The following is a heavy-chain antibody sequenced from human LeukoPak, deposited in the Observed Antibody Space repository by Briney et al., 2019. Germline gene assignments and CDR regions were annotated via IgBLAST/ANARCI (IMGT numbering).Heavy chain of an antibody. CDR1: GFTFSSYW. J-gene: IGHJ4*02. V-gene: IGHV3-7*01. D-gene: IGHD1-26*01. CDR2: IKQDGSEK. CDR3: ARVGSGSYYGYYFDY. Sequence: GGSLRLSCAASGFTFSSYWMSWVRQAPGKGLEWVANIKQDGSEKYYVDSVKGRLTISRDNAKNSLYLQMNSLRAEDTAVYYCARVGSGSYYGYYFDYWGQGTLVTVSS.